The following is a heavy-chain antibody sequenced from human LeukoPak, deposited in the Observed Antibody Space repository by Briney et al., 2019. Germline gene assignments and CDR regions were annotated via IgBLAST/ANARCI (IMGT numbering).Heavy chain of an antibody. CDR2: IKEDGNEQ. Sequence: GGSLRLSCTVSGFPFRRYWMSWVRQAPGKGLEWVANIKEDGNEQYYVDSVEGRFTLSRDNAKNSLYLQMNSLRGEDTAVYYCVRGGEGRKGFDCWGQGTLVTVSS. CDR3: VRGGEGRKGFDC. D-gene: IGHD3-10*01. J-gene: IGHJ4*02. V-gene: IGHV3-7*01. CDR1: GFPFRRYW.